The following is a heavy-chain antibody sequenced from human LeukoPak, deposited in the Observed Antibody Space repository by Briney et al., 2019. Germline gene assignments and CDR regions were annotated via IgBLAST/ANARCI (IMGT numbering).Heavy chain of an antibody. J-gene: IGHJ1*01. CDR2: IIPIFGTA. CDR3: AREGYCSSTSCYTLKH. D-gene: IGHD2-2*02. Sequence: EASVKVSCKASGGTFSSYAIRWVRQAPGQGLEWMGGIIPIFGTANYAQKFQGRVTITADESTSTAYMELSSLRSEDTAVYYCAREGYCSSTSCYTLKHWGQGTLVTVSS. CDR1: GGTFSSYA. V-gene: IGHV1-69*13.